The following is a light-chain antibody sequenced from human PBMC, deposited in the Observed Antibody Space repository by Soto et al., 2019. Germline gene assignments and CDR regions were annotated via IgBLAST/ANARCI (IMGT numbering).Light chain of an antibody. J-gene: IGKJ1*01. V-gene: IGKV1-5*03. Sequence: DIQMTQSPSTLSASVGYRVTITCRASQSISVWLAWYQQKAGKAPNLLIYKASRLESGVPSRFSGSGSETEFTLTISGLQPGDSATYYCQQYNSSYPTLGQGTKVDIK. CDR3: QQYNSSYPT. CDR2: KAS. CDR1: QSISVW.